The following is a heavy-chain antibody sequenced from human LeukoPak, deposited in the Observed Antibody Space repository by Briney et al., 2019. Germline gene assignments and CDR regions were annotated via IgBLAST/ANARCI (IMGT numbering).Heavy chain of an antibody. Sequence: PSETLSLTCTVSGGSISNYYWSWIRQPPGKGLEWFGYIYYSGSTSYNPSLRSRVTMSVDTSKKFFSLHMTSVTAADTAVYYCATGGLRYCSTTSCLGYWGQGTLVTVAS. D-gene: IGHD2-2*01. CDR3: ATGGLRYCSTTSCLGY. CDR1: GGSISNYY. V-gene: IGHV4-59*01. J-gene: IGHJ4*02. CDR2: IYYSGST.